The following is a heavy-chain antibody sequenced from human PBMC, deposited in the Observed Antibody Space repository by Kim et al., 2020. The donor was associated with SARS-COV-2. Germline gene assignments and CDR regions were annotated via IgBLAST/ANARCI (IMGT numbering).Heavy chain of an antibody. V-gene: IGHV3-30*04. CDR3: ARVCSVIQLYY. Sequence: GGSLRLSCAASGFTFSSYAMHWVRQAPGKGLEWVAVISYDGSNKYYADSVKGRFTISRDNSKNTLYLQMNSLRAEDTAVYYCARVCSVIQLYYWCHETL. J-gene: IGHJ4*01. D-gene: IGHD2-21*02. CDR1: GFTFSSYA. CDR2: ISYDGSNK.